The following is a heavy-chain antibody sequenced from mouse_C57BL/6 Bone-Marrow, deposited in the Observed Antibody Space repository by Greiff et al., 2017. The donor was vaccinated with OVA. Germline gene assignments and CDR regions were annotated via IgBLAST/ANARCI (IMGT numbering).Heavy chain of an antibody. CDR1: GYTFTDYE. D-gene: IGHD2-10*01. J-gene: IGHJ1*03. CDR2: IDPETGGT. CDR3: SRGISYCSDV. V-gene: IGHV1-15*01. Sequence: LVESGAELVRPGASVTLSCKASGYTFTDYEMHWVKQTPVHGLEWIGAIDPETGGTAYNQKFKGKAILTADKSSSTAYMVLRSLTSLDSSVYYCSRGISYCSDVWGTGTTVTVSS.